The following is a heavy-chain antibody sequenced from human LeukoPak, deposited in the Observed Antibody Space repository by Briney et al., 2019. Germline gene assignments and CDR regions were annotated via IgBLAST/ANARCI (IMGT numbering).Heavy chain of an antibody. CDR2: INHSGST. CDR1: GGSFSGYY. CDR3: ARGGEATGAFDI. Sequence: SETLSLTCAVCGGSFSGYYWSWIRQPPGKGLEWIGEINHSGSTNYNPSLKSRVTISVDTSKNQFSLKLSSVTAADTAVYYCARGGEATGAFDIWGQGTMVTVSS. D-gene: IGHD3-16*01. V-gene: IGHV4-34*01. J-gene: IGHJ3*02.